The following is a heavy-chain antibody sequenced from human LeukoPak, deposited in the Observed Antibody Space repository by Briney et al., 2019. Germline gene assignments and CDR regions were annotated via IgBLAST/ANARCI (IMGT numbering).Heavy chain of an antibody. CDR2: ISSSSSYI. CDR1: GFTFSSYS. Sequence: PGGSLRLSCAASGFTFSSYSMNWVRQAPGKGLEWVSSISSSSSYIYYADSVKGRFTISRDNAKNSLYLQMNSLRAEDTAVYYCARDPFLSGYSGYDSHQSSWGQGTLVTVSS. V-gene: IGHV3-21*01. J-gene: IGHJ4*02. D-gene: IGHD5-12*01. CDR3: ARDPFLSGYSGYDSHQSS.